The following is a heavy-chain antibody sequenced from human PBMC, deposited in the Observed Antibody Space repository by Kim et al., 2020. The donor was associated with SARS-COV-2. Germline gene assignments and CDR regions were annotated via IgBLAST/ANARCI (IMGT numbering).Heavy chain of an antibody. V-gene: IGHV3-23*01. J-gene: IGHJ5*02. CDR3: AKEDGDYGNWFDP. D-gene: IGHD4-17*01. Sequence: SADSLKGRITITRDNPENTLYLKMNSLRAEDTAVYYCAKEDGDYGNWFDPWGQGTLVTVSS.